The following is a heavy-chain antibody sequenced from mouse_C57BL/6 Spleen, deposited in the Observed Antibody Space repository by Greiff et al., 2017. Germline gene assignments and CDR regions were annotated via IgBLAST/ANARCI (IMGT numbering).Heavy chain of an antibody. CDR3: ARQPQLGRAMDG. V-gene: IGHV1-66*01. CDR2: IYPGSGNT. J-gene: IGHJ4*01. Sequence: QVQLQQSGPELVTPGASVKISCKASGYSFTSYYIHWVKQRPGQGLEWIGWIYPGSGNTKYNEKFKGKATLTADTSSSTAYMQLSSLTSEDSAVYYCARQPQLGRAMDGWGQGTSVTVAS. D-gene: IGHD4-1*02. CDR1: GYSFTSYY.